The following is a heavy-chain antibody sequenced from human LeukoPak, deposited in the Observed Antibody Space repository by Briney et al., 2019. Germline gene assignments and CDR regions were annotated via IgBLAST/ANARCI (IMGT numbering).Heavy chain of an antibody. CDR2: IYYSGST. J-gene: IGHJ4*02. CDR3: ARQRGWGFGSYFDY. Sequence: PGGSLRLSCAASGFTFSSYAMHWVRQAPGKGLEWIGYIYYSGSTYYNPSLKSRVTISVDTSKNQFSVKMYSVTAADTAVFYCARQRGWGFGSYFDYWGRGTLVTVSS. D-gene: IGHD7-27*01. CDR1: GFTFSSYAMH. V-gene: IGHV4-59*04.